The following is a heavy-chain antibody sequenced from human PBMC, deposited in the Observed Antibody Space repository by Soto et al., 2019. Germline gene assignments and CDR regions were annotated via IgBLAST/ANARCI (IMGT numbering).Heavy chain of an antibody. J-gene: IGHJ6*02. V-gene: IGHV1-24*01. CDR1: GYTLTELS. D-gene: IGHD4-17*01. CDR3: ATLNDYGDYVHYGMDV. CDR2: FDPEDGET. Sequence: GASVKVSCKVSGYTLTELSMHWVRQAPGKGLEWMGGFDPEDGETIYAQKFQGRVTMTEDTSTDTAYMELSSLRSEDTAVYYCATLNDYGDYVHYGMDVWGQGTLVTVSS.